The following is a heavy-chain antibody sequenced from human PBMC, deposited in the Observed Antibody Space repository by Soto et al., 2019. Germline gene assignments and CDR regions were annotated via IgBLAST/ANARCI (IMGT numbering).Heavy chain of an antibody. Sequence: GESLEISCMGSGYSFTSYWIGWVRQMPGKGLEWMGIIYPGDSDTRYSPSFQGQVTISADKSISTAYLQWSSLKASDTAMYYCARPGSSSTRAFGYWGQGTLVTVSS. CDR3: ARPGSSSTRAFGY. CDR2: IYPGDSDT. J-gene: IGHJ4*02. D-gene: IGHD6-13*01. CDR1: GYSFTSYW. V-gene: IGHV5-51*01.